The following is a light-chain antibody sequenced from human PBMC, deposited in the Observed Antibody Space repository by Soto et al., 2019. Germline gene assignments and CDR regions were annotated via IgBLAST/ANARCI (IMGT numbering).Light chain of an antibody. Sequence: QSVLTQPPSASGSPGQSVTISCTGTSSDIGTYDYVSWYQHLPDKAPKLIIYEVSKRPSGVPDRFSGSKSGNTASLTVSGLQAEDEADYYCSSYSTTSTLVFGSGTKVTVL. CDR1: SSDIGTYDY. V-gene: IGLV2-8*01. CDR2: EVS. CDR3: SSYSTTSTLV. J-gene: IGLJ1*01.